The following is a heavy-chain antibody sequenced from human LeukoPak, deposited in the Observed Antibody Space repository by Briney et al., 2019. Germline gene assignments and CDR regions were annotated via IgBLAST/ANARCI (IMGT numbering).Heavy chain of an antibody. CDR1: GGSTSSSSYY. J-gene: IGHJ4*02. CDR2: IYYSGST. V-gene: IGHV4-39*01. D-gene: IGHD3-16*01. CDR3: ARQRAGGHDY. Sequence: SETLSLTCTVSGGSTSSSSYYWGWIRQPPGKGLEWIGSIYYSGSTYYNPSLKSRVTISVDTSKNQFSLKLSSVTAADTAVYYCARQRAGGHDYWGQGTLVTVSS.